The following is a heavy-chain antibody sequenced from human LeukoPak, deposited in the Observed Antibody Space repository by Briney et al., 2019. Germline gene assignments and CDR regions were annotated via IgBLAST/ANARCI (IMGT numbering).Heavy chain of an antibody. V-gene: IGHV1-69*13. CDR1: GGTFSSYA. J-gene: IGHJ4*02. CDR2: IIPVFGTA. Sequence: GASVKVSCKASGGTFSSYAISWVRQAPGQGLEWMGGIIPVFGTANYAQKFQGRVTITADESTSTAYMELSSLRSEDTAVYYCARGAAVAGTFDYWGQGTLVTVSS. CDR3: ARGAAVAGTFDY. D-gene: IGHD6-19*01.